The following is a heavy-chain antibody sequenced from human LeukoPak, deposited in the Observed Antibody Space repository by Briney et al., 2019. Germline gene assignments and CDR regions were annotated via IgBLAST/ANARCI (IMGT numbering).Heavy chain of an antibody. V-gene: IGHV3-48*01. CDR2: ISSSSSTI. Sequence: GGSLRLSCAASGFTFSSYSMNWVRQAPGKGLEWVSYISSSSSTIYYAGSVKGRFTISRDNAKNSLFLQMNSLRAEDTAVYYCARSRGSSGSYPFDYWDQGTLVTVSS. J-gene: IGHJ4*02. CDR1: GFTFSSYS. CDR3: ARSRGSSGSYPFDY. D-gene: IGHD1-26*01.